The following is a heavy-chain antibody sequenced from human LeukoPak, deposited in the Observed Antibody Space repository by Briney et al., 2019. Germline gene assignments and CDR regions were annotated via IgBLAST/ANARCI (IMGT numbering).Heavy chain of an antibody. J-gene: IGHJ3*02. V-gene: IGHV1-18*01. Sequence: ASVKVSCKASGYTFTSYGISWVRQAPGQGLEWMGWISAYNGNTNYAQKLQGRVTMTTDTSTSTAYMELRSLRSDDTAVYYCATSPPYDPDDAFDIWGQGTMVTVSS. D-gene: IGHD3-16*01. CDR1: GYTFTSYG. CDR3: ATSPPYDPDDAFDI. CDR2: ISAYNGNT.